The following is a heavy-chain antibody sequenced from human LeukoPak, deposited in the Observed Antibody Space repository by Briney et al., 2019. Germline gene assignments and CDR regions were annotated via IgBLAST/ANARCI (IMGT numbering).Heavy chain of an antibody. V-gene: IGHV4-39*01. D-gene: IGHD6-19*01. J-gene: IGHJ4*02. CDR1: GGSISSGGYY. CDR3: ARLAVAGTTVDY. CDR2: IYYSGST. Sequence: PSQTLSLTCTVSGGSISSGGYYWSWIRQPPGKGLEWIGSIYYSGSTYYNPSLKSRVTISVDTSKNQFSLKLSSVTAADTAVYYCARLAVAGTTVDYWGQGTLVTVSS.